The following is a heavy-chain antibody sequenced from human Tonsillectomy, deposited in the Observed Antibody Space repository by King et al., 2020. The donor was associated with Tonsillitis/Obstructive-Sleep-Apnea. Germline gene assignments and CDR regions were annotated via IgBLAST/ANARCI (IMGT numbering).Heavy chain of an antibody. V-gene: IGHV3-30*04. J-gene: IGHJ6*02. D-gene: IGHD4-17*01. CDR1: GFTFSGYA. CDR3: ARAMTTMSTDYYYGMDV. Sequence: VQLVESGGGVVQPGRSLRLSCAASGFTFSGYAMHWVRQAPGKGLEWVAVISYDGSNKYYADSVKGRFTISRDNSKNMLYLQMNSLRAEDTAVYYCARAMTTMSTDYYYGMDVWGQGTTVTVSS. CDR2: ISYDGSNK.